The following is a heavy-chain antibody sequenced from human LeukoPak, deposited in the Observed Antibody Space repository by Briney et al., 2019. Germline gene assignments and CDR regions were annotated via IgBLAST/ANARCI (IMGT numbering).Heavy chain of an antibody. D-gene: IGHD3-10*01. CDR1: NGSISNYY. Sequence: SETLSLTCTVSNGSISNYYWSWIRQPPGQGLEWIEYIFYSGNTNYRPSLKSRVTISVDTSKDQFSLKLSSVTAADTAIYYCARHYGSGRPFFDYWGRGALVTVSS. CDR2: IFYSGNT. J-gene: IGHJ4*02. CDR3: ARHYGSGRPFFDY. V-gene: IGHV4-59*08.